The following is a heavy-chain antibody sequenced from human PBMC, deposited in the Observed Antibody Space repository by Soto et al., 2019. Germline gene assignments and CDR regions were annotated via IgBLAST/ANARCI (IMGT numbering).Heavy chain of an antibody. CDR2: SSRSGSTI. CDR3: AIGYYSKKFDY. V-gene: IGHV3-48*04. Sequence: PGGSLRLSCAASGFTFTRYSMNWVRQAPGKGLEWVSYSSRSGSTIEYADSVKGRFTISRDYAKTSLYLQMNSLRVEDTAVYYCAIGYYSKKFDYWGQGTLVTVSS. J-gene: IGHJ4*02. CDR1: GFTFTRYS. D-gene: IGHD3-22*01.